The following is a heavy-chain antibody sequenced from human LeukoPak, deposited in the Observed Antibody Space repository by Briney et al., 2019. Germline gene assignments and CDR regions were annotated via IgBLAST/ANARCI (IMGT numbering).Heavy chain of an antibody. Sequence: PSETLTLSCAVSGGSFSGYYGSWIRQPPGKGLEWIGEINHSGSTNYNPSLKSRVTISVDTSKNQFSLKLSSVTAADTAVYYCARGRKKRWQTIWFDYWAEGPLLTVSS. D-gene: IGHD5-24*01. V-gene: IGHV4-34*01. CDR1: GGSFSGYY. CDR2: INHSGST. J-gene: IGHJ5*01. CDR3: ARGRKKRWQTIWFDY.